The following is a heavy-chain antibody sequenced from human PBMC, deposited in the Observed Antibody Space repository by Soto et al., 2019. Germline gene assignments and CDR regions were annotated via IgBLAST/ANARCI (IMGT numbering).Heavy chain of an antibody. J-gene: IGHJ3*02. Sequence: GGSLRLSCAASGFTVSSNYMSWVRQAPGKGLEWVSVIYSGGSTYYADSVKGRYTISRHNSKNTLYLQMNSLRAEDTAVYYCASNPDSGGWAFEIWGQGTMVTVSS. CDR1: GFTVSSNY. D-gene: IGHD3-10*01. CDR3: ASNPDSGGWAFEI. V-gene: IGHV3-53*04. CDR2: IYSGGST.